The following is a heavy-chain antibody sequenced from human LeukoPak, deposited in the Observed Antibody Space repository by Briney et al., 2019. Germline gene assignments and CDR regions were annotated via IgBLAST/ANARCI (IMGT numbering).Heavy chain of an antibody. J-gene: IGHJ5*02. V-gene: IGHV3-23*01. D-gene: IGHD2-21*01. CDR1: GFTFSSFG. CDR3: VKIAPDLP. CDR2: IRDNDGSI. Sequence: GGSLRLSCAASGFTFSSFGMTWVRQAPGKGLEWVSAIRDNDGSIIYADSVKGRFTISRDNSKNSLYLQMNSLRADDTAVYYCVKIAPDLPWGQGTLVTVS.